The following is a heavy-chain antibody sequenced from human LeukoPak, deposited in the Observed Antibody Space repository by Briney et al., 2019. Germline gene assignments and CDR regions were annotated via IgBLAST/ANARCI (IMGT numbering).Heavy chain of an antibody. J-gene: IGHJ5*02. CDR2: ISSSSSYI. CDR3: ASLYSSGWSNWFDP. V-gene: IGHV3-21*01. D-gene: IGHD6-19*01. Sequence: GGSLRLSCAASGFSISNYWMNWVRQAPGKGLEWVSSISSSSSYIYYADSVKGRFTISRDNAKNSLYLQMNSLRAEDTAVYYCASLYSSGWSNWFDPWGQGTLVTVSS. CDR1: GFSISNYW.